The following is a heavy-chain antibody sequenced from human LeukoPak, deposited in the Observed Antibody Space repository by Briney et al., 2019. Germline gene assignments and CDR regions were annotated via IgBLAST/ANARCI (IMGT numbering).Heavy chain of an antibody. Sequence: ASVKASCKASGYTFTDYYLHWVRQAPGQGLEWMGWMDPKSGEANHAQKLQGRVIMTRDTSITTAYMELSGLRSDDTAVYYCALEVYYSDNSAFDYWGLGTLVTVSS. D-gene: IGHD3-22*01. J-gene: IGHJ4*02. V-gene: IGHV1-2*02. CDR1: GYTFTDYY. CDR2: MDPKSGEA. CDR3: ALEVYYSDNSAFDY.